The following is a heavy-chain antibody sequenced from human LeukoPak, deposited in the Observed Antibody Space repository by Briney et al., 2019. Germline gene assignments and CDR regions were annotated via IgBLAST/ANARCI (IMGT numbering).Heavy chain of an antibody. J-gene: IGHJ4*02. CDR3: ARGGTAMVMVY. D-gene: IGHD5-18*01. V-gene: IGHV3-30*03. CDR2: ISYDGSNK. CDR1: GFTFSSYG. Sequence: GGSLRHSCAASGFTFSSYGMHWVRQAPGKGLEWVAVISYDGSNKYYADSVKGRFTISRDNSKNTLYLQMNSLRAEDTAVYYCARGGTAMVMVYWGQGTLVTVSS.